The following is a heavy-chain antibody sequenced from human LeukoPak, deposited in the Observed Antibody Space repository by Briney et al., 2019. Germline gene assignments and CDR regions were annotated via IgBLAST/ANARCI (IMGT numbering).Heavy chain of an antibody. CDR1: GFIFSRYW. V-gene: IGHV3-74*01. D-gene: IGHD3-22*01. J-gene: IGHJ4*02. Sequence: GGSLRLSCAASGFIFSRYWMHWVRQAPGKGLVWVSQINSDGSRTTYADFVKGRVTMSRDNAKNSLYLQMNSLRAEDTAVYYCARKSDYYDSSAFDYWGQGTLVTVSS. CDR3: ARKSDYYDSSAFDY. CDR2: INSDGSRT.